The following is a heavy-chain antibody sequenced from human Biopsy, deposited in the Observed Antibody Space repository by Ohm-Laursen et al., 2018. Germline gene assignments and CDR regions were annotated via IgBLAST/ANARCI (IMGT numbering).Heavy chain of an antibody. V-gene: IGHV3-23*01. CDR2: ISANGVTT. CDR3: AKGGYCSATSCNMDVDY. D-gene: IGHD2-2*02. J-gene: IGHJ4*02. Sequence: SLRLSCAASEFIFSRFWMYWVRQAPGKGLEWVSTISANGVTTFYADSVKGRFTISRDGSSDTLYLQMHSLRADDTALYYCAKGGYCSATSCNMDVDYWGQGALVTVSS. CDR1: EFIFSRFW.